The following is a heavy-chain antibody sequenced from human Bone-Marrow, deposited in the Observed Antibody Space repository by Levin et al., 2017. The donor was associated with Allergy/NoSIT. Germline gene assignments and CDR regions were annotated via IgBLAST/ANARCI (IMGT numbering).Heavy chain of an antibody. CDR2: IRTKTKSYAT. CDR1: GFVFSASA. J-gene: IGHJ6*02. Sequence: GGSLRLSCAASGFVFSASAVHWVRQASGKGLEWIGRIRTKTKSYATAYGASVKGRFTISREDSKNTAYLQMNSLKTEDTAVYYCTSLLRGYYYYYYGMDVWGQGTTVTVSS. CDR3: TSLLRGYYYYYYGMDV. V-gene: IGHV3-73*01. D-gene: IGHD3-22*01.